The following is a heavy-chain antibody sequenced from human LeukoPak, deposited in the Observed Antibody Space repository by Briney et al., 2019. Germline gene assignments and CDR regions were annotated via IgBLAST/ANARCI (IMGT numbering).Heavy chain of an antibody. Sequence: GGSLRLSCADSGFTFSTYAMSWVRQAPGKGLEWVSAMSSSGISTYYADSVKGRITLSRDNSKNTLYLQMKRLRAEDTAVYYCAKGTLARGGSGYYFDYWGQGTLVTVSS. CDR1: GFTFSTYA. V-gene: IGHV3-23*01. J-gene: IGHJ4*02. CDR2: MSSSGIST. CDR3: AKGTLARGGSGYYFDY. D-gene: IGHD3-3*01.